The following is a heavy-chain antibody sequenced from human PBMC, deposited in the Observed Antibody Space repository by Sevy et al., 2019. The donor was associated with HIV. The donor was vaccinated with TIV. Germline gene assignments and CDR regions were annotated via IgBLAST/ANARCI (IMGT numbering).Heavy chain of an antibody. Sequence: GGSLRLSCAASGFTFSSYAMSWVRQAPGKGLEWVSAISGSGGSTYYADSVKGRFTISRDNFKNTLYLQMNSLRAEDTAVYYCAKVPDFGVVIYWFDPWGQGTLVTVSS. J-gene: IGHJ5*02. CDR3: AKVPDFGVVIYWFDP. CDR1: GFTFSSYA. V-gene: IGHV3-23*01. CDR2: ISGSGGST. D-gene: IGHD3-3*01.